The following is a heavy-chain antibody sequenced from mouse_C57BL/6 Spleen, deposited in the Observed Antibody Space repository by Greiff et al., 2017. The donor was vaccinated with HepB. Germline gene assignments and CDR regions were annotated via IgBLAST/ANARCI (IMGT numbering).Heavy chain of an antibody. J-gene: IGHJ2*01. CDR2: ISSGSSTI. V-gene: IGHV5-17*01. CDR1: GFTFSDYG. Sequence: EVHLVESGGGLVKPGGSLKLSCAASGFTFSDYGMHWVRQAPEKGLEWVAYISSGSSTIYYADTVKGRFTISRDNAKNTLCLQMTSLRSEDPAMYYCARRGNYFDYWGQGTTLTVSS. CDR3: ARRGNYFDY. D-gene: IGHD1-1*02.